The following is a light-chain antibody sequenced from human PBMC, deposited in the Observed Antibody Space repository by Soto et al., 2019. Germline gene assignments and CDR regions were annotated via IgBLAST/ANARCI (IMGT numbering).Light chain of an antibody. J-gene: IGLJ2*01. Sequence: QSALTQPASVSGYPGQSITISCTTTSSYIGAYNYVSWYQQHTGKAPKLIIYDVTSRPSGVSNRFSGSKSGNTASLTISGLQAEDEADYFCSSHTFGSIVVFGRGTKLTVL. CDR3: SSHTFGSIVV. V-gene: IGLV2-14*03. CDR2: DVT. CDR1: SSYIGAYNY.